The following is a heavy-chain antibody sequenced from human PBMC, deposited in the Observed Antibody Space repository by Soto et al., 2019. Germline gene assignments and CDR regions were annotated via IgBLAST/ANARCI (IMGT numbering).Heavy chain of an antibody. V-gene: IGHV4-39*01. Sequence: SETLSLTCTVSGGSISSTTYYWGWMRQPPGKGLEWIASFFIGGNTYYNPSLKSRVTMSVDTSKNQFSLKLSSVTAADTAVYYCARVIAPSPQLVTCWFYPWGQGTLVTVAS. CDR1: GGSISSTTYY. D-gene: IGHD6-13*01. J-gene: IGHJ5*02. CDR3: ARVIAPSPQLVTCWFYP. CDR2: FFIGGNT.